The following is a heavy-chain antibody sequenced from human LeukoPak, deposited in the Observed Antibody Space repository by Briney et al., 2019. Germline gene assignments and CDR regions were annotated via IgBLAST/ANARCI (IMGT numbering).Heavy chain of an antibody. CDR2: IIPVLGVS. CDR1: GGSFSSYV. D-gene: IGHD6-6*01. CDR3: ASTSSSIAARRGGAFALR. Sequence: SVKVSCKASGGSFSSYVITWVRQAPGQGLEWMGRIIPVLGVSNYAQKFQGRVTITTDESTSTAYMELSSLRSEDTAVYYCASTSSSIAARRGGAFALRWGQGTLVTVSS. J-gene: IGHJ4*02. V-gene: IGHV1-69*04.